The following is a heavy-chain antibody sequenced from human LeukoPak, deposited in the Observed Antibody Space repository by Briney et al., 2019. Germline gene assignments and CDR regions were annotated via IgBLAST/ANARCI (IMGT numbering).Heavy chain of an antibody. J-gene: IGHJ3*02. D-gene: IGHD4-17*01. Sequence: SRTLSLTCAVSGGSISSGGYSWSWIRQPPGKGLEWIGYIYHSGSTYYNPSLKSRVTISVDRSKNQFSLKLSSVTAADTAVYYCATYGDYFDAFDIWGQGTMVTVSS. CDR3: ATYGDYFDAFDI. V-gene: IGHV4-30-2*01. CDR1: GGSISSGGYS. CDR2: IYHSGST.